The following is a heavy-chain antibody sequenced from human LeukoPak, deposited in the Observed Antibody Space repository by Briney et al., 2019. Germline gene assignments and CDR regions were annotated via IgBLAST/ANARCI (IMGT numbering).Heavy chain of an antibody. V-gene: IGHV4-39*01. Sequence: SETLSLTCTVSGGSISSSSYYWGWIRQPPGKGLEWIVSIYYSGSTYYNPSLKSRVTISVDTSKNQFSLKLSSVTAADTAVYYCARHQEVNLYYDFWSGYYRRSQHYYFDYWGQGTLVTVSS. CDR2: IYYSGST. CDR1: GGSISSSSYY. CDR3: ARHQEVNLYYDFWSGYYRRSQHYYFDY. D-gene: IGHD3-3*01. J-gene: IGHJ4*02.